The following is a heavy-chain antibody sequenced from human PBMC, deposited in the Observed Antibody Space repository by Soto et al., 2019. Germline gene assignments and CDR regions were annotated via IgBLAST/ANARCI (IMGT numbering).Heavy chain of an antibody. V-gene: IGHV1-46*01. CDR1: GYIFTSYY. CDR3: ARESVISNWFDP. CDR2: INPSSGST. J-gene: IGHJ5*02. Sequence: ASVKVSCKASGYIFTSYYMYWVRQAPGQGLEWMGRINPSSGSTTYAQKFQGRATMTRDTSTSTVYMELSSLRFDDTAVYYCARESVISNWFDPWGQGTLVTVSS.